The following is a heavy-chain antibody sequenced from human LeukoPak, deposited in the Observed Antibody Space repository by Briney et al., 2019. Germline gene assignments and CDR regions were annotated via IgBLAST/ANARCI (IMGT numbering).Heavy chain of an antibody. CDR2: ISSSSSYI. CDR1: GFTFSSYS. J-gene: IGHJ3*02. Sequence: PGGSLRLSCAASGFTFSSYSMNWVRQAPGKGLEWVSSISSSSSYIYYADSVKGRFTISRDNAKNTLYLQMNSLRAEDTAVYYCARVEDYYGSGSYFFDIWGQGTMVTVSS. V-gene: IGHV3-21*01. CDR3: ARVEDYYGSGSYFFDI. D-gene: IGHD3-10*01.